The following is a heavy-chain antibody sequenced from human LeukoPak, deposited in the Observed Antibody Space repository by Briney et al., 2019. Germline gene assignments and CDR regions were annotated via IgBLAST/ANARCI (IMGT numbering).Heavy chain of an antibody. D-gene: IGHD3-22*01. J-gene: IGHJ3*02. Sequence: PSETLSLTCTVSGGSISSYYWSWIRQPPGKGLEWIGYIYYSGSTNYNPSLKSRVTISVDTSKNQLSLKLSSVTAADTAVYYCARHWNYYDSSGTIDAFDIWGQGTMVTVSS. CDR3: ARHWNYYDSSGTIDAFDI. V-gene: IGHV4-59*01. CDR1: GGSISSYY. CDR2: IYYSGST.